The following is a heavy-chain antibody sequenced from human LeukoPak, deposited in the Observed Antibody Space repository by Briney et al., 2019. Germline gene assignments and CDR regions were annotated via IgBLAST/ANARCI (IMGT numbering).Heavy chain of an antibody. CDR2: IIPIFVTA. CDR1: GGTFSSYA. CDR3: ASGVGATTEFDP. Sequence: SVKVSCKASGGTFSSYAISWVRQAPGQGLEWMGGIIPIFVTANYAQKFQGRVTINTDESTITAYMELSSLRSEDTAVYYCASGVGATTEFDPWGQGTLVTVSS. D-gene: IGHD1-26*01. J-gene: IGHJ5*02. V-gene: IGHV1-69*05.